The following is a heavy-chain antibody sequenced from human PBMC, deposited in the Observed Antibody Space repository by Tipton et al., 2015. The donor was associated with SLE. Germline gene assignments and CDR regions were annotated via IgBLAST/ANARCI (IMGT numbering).Heavy chain of an antibody. J-gene: IGHJ6*02. CDR3: ATGRGAMGYHHYYDAMNV. V-gene: IGHV1-2*06. CDR2: INPKSGGT. CDR1: GYTFTGYY. D-gene: IGHD1-26*01. Sequence: QLVQSGPEVKKPGASVKVSCKASGYTFTGYYIHWVRQAPGQGLEWMGRINPKSGGTNYAQKFQGRVTMTRDTSISTAYMELSRLRSDDTAVYYCATGRGAMGYHHYYDAMNVWGQGTTVTVSS.